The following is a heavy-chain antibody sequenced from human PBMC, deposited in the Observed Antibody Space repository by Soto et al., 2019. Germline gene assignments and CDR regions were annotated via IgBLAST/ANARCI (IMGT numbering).Heavy chain of an antibody. D-gene: IGHD6-19*01. V-gene: IGHV4-39*01. CDR1: GGSISSSSYY. Sequence: PSETLSLTCTVSGGSISSSSYYWGWIRQPPGKGLECIGSIYYSGSTYYNPSLKSRVTISVDTSKNQFSLKLSSVTAADTAVYYCARLIYSSGWTRYYYYYGMDVWGQGTTVTVSS. CDR3: ARLIYSSGWTRYYYYYGMDV. J-gene: IGHJ6*02. CDR2: IYYSGST.